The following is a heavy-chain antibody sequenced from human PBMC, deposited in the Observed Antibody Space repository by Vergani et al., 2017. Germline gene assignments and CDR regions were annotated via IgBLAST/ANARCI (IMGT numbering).Heavy chain of an antibody. V-gene: IGHV1-3*01. CDR1: GYTFISYG. D-gene: IGHD4-17*01. J-gene: IGHJ4*02. Sequence: QVQLVQSGAEVKKPGASVKVSCKASGYTFISYGMHWVRQAPGQRLEWMGWINGGNGNTKYSQKFQVRVTITRDTSASTAYMELRSLRSEDTAVYYCAIGIKDDGSSTGLREDYWGQGTLVTVSS. CDR2: INGGNGNT. CDR3: AIGIKDDGSSTGLREDY.